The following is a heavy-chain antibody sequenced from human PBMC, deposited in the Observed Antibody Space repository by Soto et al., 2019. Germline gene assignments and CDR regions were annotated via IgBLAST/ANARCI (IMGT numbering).Heavy chain of an antibody. CDR2: INAGKGDT. V-gene: IGHV1-3*01. D-gene: IGHD1-7*01. CDR1: GYTFTNPA. J-gene: IGHJ4*02. Sequence: ASVKVSCKASGYTFTNPAIHWVRQAPGQGLEWMGWINAGKGDTKYPQRFQGRVTITRDTSASTAYMELGSLRSEDTAVYYCARNILGGTTDYWGPGTLVTVSS. CDR3: ARNILGGTTDY.